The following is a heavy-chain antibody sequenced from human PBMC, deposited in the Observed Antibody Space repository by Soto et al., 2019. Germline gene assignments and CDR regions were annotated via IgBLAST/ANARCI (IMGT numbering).Heavy chain of an antibody. CDR1: GFTFSTYW. Sequence: GGSLRLSCSASGFTFSTYWMHWVRPTPGKGLVWVSRINTDGSTATYADSVKGRFTISRDNAKNTLYLQMNSLRADDTAVYYCARDRDTYGLNFFDYWGQGTLVTVSS. CDR3: ARDRDTYGLNFFDY. D-gene: IGHD5-18*01. J-gene: IGHJ4*02. CDR2: INTDGSTA. V-gene: IGHV3-74*01.